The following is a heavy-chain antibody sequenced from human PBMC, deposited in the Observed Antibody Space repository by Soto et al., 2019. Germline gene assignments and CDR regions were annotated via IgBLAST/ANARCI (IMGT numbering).Heavy chain of an antibody. Sequence: LSLTCTVSGGSISSSSYYWGWIRQPPGKGLEWIGSIYYSGSTYYNPSLKSRVTISVDTSKNQFSLKLSSVTAADTAVYYCARVGDTMYYYYGMDVWGQGTTVTVSS. V-gene: IGHV4-39*01. J-gene: IGHJ6*02. CDR3: ARVGDTMYYYYGMDV. CDR2: IYYSGST. D-gene: IGHD1-26*01. CDR1: GGSISSSSYY.